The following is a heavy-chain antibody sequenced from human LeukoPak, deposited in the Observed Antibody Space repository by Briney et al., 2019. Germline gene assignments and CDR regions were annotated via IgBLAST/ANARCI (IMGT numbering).Heavy chain of an antibody. CDR2: IIPIFGTA. CDR1: GGTFSSYA. Sequence: GASVKVSCKASGGTFSSYAISWVRQAPGQGLEWMGGIIPIFGTANYAQKFQGRVTITTDESTSTAYMELSSLRSEDTAVYYCAREKDRSCSSTSCYTDAFDIWGQGTMVTVSS. CDR3: AREKDRSCSSTSCYTDAFDI. V-gene: IGHV1-69*05. J-gene: IGHJ3*02. D-gene: IGHD2-2*02.